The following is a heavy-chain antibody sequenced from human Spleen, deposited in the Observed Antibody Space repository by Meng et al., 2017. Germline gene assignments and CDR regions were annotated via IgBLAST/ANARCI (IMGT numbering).Heavy chain of an antibody. CDR3: ARDEDISAAGKLFGDY. Sequence: ASVKVSCKASGYTFTHYGVSWVRQAPGQGLEWMGWISPYKGNTKYTQKFQGRVTLTADTPTNTAYMELSGLRSDDTAMYYCARDEDISAAGKLFGDYWGQGTLVTVSS. D-gene: IGHD6-13*01. CDR1: GYTFTHYG. V-gene: IGHV1-18*01. CDR2: ISPYKGNT. J-gene: IGHJ4*02.